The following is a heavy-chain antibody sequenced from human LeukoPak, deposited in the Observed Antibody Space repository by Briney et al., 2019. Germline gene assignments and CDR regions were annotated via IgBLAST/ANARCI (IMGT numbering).Heavy chain of an antibody. D-gene: IGHD3-22*01. CDR1: GGSFSGYY. CDR2: INHSGST. Sequence: SETLSLTCAVYGGSFSGYYWSWIRQPPGKGLEWIGEINHSGSTNNNPSLKSRVTISVDTSKNQFSLKLSSVTAADTAVYYCARVTMIVVVNWFDPWGQGTLVTVSS. CDR3: ARVTMIVVVNWFDP. J-gene: IGHJ5*02. V-gene: IGHV4-34*01.